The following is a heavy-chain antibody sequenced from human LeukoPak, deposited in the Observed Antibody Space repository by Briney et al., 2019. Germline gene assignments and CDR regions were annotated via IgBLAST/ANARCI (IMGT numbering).Heavy chain of an antibody. CDR3: GRLSLEVRAIDY. CDR1: GFSLSFSAMC. Sequence: SGPALVKPTETLTLTCTFSGFSLSFSAMCVSWIRQPPGKALEWLARIDWDDDKYYNTSLKTRLTISKDTSKNQVVLTMTNMDAADTATYYCGRLSLEVRAIDYWGQGTLVTVSS. J-gene: IGHJ4*02. D-gene: IGHD1-1*01. V-gene: IGHV2-70*11. CDR2: IDWDDDK.